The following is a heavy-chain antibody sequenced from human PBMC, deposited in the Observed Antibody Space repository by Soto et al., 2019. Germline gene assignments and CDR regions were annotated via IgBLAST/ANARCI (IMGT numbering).Heavy chain of an antibody. V-gene: IGHV1-8*01. J-gene: IGHJ4*02. Sequence: ASVKVSCKASGYTFTSYDINWVRQATGQGLEWMGWMNPNSGNTGYAQKFQGRVTMTRNTSISTAYMELNSLRAEDTAVYYCAKGSSGWYERFDYWGQGTLVTVSS. CDR2: MNPNSGNT. CDR1: GYTFTSYD. D-gene: IGHD6-19*01. CDR3: AKGSSGWYERFDY.